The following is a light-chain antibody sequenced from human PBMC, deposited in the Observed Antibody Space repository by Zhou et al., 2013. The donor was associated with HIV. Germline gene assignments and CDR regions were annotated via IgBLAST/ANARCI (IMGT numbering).Light chain of an antibody. J-gene: IGKJ2*01. CDR3: QQYNTLVT. CDR2: KAS. Sequence: DIQMTQSPSSVSASIGDRVTITCRASQSISSWLAWYQQKPGKAPKLLIYKASSLEIGVPSRFSGSGSGTEFTLTISSLQPDDFATYYCQQYNTLVTFGQGTKLEIK. V-gene: IGKV1-5*03. CDR1: QSISSW.